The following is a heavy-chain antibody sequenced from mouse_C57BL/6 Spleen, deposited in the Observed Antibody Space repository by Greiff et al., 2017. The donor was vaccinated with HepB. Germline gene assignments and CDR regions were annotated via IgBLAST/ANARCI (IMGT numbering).Heavy chain of an antibody. V-gene: IGHV1-74*01. D-gene: IGHD2-4*01. CDR3: AIGYYDYDERVWFAY. CDR2: IHPSDSDT. Sequence: QVQLQQPGAELVKPGASVKVSCKASGYTFTSYWMHWVQQSPGQGLEWIARIHPSDSDTNYNQKFKGQATLTVDKSSSTAYMQRSSLTSEDAAVYYGAIGYYDYDERVWFAYWGQGTLVTVSA. J-gene: IGHJ3*01. CDR1: GYTFTSYW.